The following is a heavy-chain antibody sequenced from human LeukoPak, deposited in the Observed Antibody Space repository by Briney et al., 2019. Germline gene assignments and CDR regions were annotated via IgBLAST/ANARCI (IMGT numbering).Heavy chain of an antibody. D-gene: IGHD3-22*01. CDR2: VSGSGGST. CDR1: GFTFSSYA. V-gene: IGHV3-23*01. J-gene: IGHJ4*02. CDR3: AKVAIVVVITSYYFDY. Sequence: GGSLRLSCAASGFTFSSYAMSWVRQAPGKGLEWVSAVSGSGGSTYYADSVKGRFTISRDNSKSTLYLQMNSLRAEDTAVYYCAKVAIVVVITSYYFDYWGQGTLVTVSS.